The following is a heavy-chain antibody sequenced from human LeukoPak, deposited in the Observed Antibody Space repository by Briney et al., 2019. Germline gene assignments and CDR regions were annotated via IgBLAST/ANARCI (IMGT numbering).Heavy chain of an antibody. Sequence: MSGGSLRLSCAASGFTFSSYSMNWVRQAPGKGLEWVSSISSSSSHIYYTDSVKGRFTISRDNAKNSLYLQMNTLRADDTAVYFCARDISGYDGYWGQGTLVTVSS. D-gene: IGHD5-12*01. CDR3: ARDISGYDGY. V-gene: IGHV3-21*01. CDR1: GFTFSSYS. J-gene: IGHJ4*02. CDR2: ISSSSSHI.